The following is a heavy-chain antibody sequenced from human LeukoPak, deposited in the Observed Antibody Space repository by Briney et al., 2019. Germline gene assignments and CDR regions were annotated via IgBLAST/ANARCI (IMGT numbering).Heavy chain of an antibody. J-gene: IGHJ4*02. CDR2: IHPNSGGT. CDR1: GYTFTGYY. D-gene: IGHD5-24*01. Sequence: ASVKVSCKASGYTFTGYYLHWVRQAPGQGLEWMGWIHPNSGGTNYAHKFQGRVTMTRDTSISTAYLDLSRLRSDDTAVYYCARVVVRDANNYKDYWGQGTLVTVSS. V-gene: IGHV1-2*02. CDR3: ARVVVRDANNYKDY.